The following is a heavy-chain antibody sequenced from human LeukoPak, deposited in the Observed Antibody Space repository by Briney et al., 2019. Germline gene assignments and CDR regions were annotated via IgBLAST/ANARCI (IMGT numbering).Heavy chain of an antibody. J-gene: IGHJ4*02. CDR2: IIPIFGTA. D-gene: IGHD6-19*01. CDR1: GGTFSSYA. Sequence: GASVKVSCKASGGTFSSYAISWVRQAPGQGLEWMGGIIPIFGTANYAQEFQGRVTITADESTSTAYMELSSLRSEDTAVYYCARDLGEYSSGWYPLGYWGQGTLVTVSS. CDR3: ARDLGEYSSGWYPLGY. V-gene: IGHV1-69*13.